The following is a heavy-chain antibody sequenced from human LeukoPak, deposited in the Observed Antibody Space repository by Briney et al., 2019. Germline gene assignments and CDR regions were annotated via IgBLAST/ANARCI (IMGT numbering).Heavy chain of an antibody. J-gene: IGHJ3*02. CDR3: ARYFDSSGRDVFDI. D-gene: IGHD3-22*01. CDR2: IYYSGST. Sequence: SETLSLTCTVSGGSICSGGYYWSWIRQHPGKGLEWIGYIYYSGSTYYNPSLKSRVTISVDTSKNQFSLKLSSVTAADTAVYYCARYFDSSGRDVFDIWGQGTLVTVSS. V-gene: IGHV4-31*03. CDR1: GGSICSGGYY.